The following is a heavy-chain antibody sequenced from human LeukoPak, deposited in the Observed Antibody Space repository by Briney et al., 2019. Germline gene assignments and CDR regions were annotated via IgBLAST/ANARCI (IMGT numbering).Heavy chain of an antibody. CDR1: GGSISSGDYY. V-gene: IGHV4-30-4*01. J-gene: IGHJ4*02. CDR2: IYYSGST. CDR3: ARAHYYDSSLLDY. D-gene: IGHD3-22*01. Sequence: SETLSLTCTVSGGSISSGDYYWRWIRQPPGKGLEWIGYIYYSGSTYYNPSLKSRVTISVDTSKNQFSLKLSSVTAADTAVYYCARAHYYDSSLLDYWGQGTLVTVSS.